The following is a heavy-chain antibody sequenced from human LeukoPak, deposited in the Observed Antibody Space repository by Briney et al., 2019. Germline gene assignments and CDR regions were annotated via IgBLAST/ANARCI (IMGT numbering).Heavy chain of an antibody. D-gene: IGHD1-7*01. V-gene: IGHV4-59*08. J-gene: IGHJ4*02. CDR1: GGSISGYY. CDR3: ARRRGRTYFFDY. Sequence: KASETLSLTCTVSGGSISGYYWTWIRQSPGKGLEWLGYIYYSGSTNYNPSLKSRVITSVDASKNQLSLMLTSVTAADTAVYYCARRRGRTYFFDYWGQGILVTVSS. CDR2: IYYSGST.